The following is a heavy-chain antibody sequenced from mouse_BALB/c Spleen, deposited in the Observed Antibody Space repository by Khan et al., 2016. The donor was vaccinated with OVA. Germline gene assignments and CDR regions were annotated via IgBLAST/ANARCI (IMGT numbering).Heavy chain of an antibody. J-gene: IGHJ2*01. CDR1: GYTFINYW. CDR2: INPSTGYT. V-gene: IGHV1-7*01. Sequence: QVQLKQSGAELAKPGASVKMSCKASGYTFINYWILWVKQRPGQGLEWIGYINPSTGYTEYNQNFKDKATLTADKSSSTAYMQLSSLATEESAGYYCARSSLRWDFDYWGQGTTLTVSS. CDR3: ARSSLRWDFDY. D-gene: IGHD1-1*01.